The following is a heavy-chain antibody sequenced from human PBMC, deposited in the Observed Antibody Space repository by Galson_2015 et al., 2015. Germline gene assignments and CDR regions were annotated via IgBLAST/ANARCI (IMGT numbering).Heavy chain of an antibody. Sequence: SVKVSCKASGGSFTTYSISWVRQVPGQGLEWVGGITPIFGTVNYAQKFQGRVTITANKSTTTAYMEMSRLASEDTAMYFCAGASQDCSRAPCPSTYWGQGTRVTVSS. CDR3: AGASQDCSRAPCPSTY. CDR2: ITPIFGTV. J-gene: IGHJ4*02. D-gene: IGHD2-2*01. V-gene: IGHV1-69*06. CDR1: GGSFTTYS.